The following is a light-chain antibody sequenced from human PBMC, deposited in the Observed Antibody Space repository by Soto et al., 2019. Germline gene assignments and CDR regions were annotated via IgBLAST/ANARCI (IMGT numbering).Light chain of an antibody. J-gene: IGKJ5*01. CDR1: QSVRSNY. CDR2: GAS. Sequence: EIVLTQSPGTLSLSPGEIATLSCRASQSVRSNYLAWYQQKPGQPPRRLMFGASIRATGTSERFSGSGSGTDFTLSVSSLEREDFAVYYCQQYGSSITFGEGTRLDI. CDR3: QQYGSSIT. V-gene: IGKV3-20*01.